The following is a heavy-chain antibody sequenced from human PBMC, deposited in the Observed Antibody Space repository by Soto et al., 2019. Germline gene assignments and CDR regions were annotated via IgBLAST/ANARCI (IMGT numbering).Heavy chain of an antibody. Sequence: SETLSLTCTVSGGSISSSSYYWGWIRQPPGKGLEWIGSIYYSGSTYYNPSLKSRVTISVDTSKNQLSLKLSSVTAADTAVYYCASFLRYFDWLLSFYWFDPWGQGTLVTVSS. CDR2: IYYSGST. J-gene: IGHJ5*02. CDR3: ASFLRYFDWLLSFYWFDP. CDR1: GGSISSSSYY. D-gene: IGHD3-9*01. V-gene: IGHV4-39*01.